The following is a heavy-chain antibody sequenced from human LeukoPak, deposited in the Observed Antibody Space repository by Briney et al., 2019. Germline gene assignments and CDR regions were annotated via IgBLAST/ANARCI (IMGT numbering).Heavy chain of an antibody. J-gene: IGHJ4*02. CDR3: ARDQYSYAHAAH. CDR2: IYSGGTT. V-gene: IGHV3-66*01. D-gene: IGHD5-18*01. Sequence: GGSLRLSCAASGLTVGSSFMSWVRQAPGKGLEWVSVIYSGGTTYYADSVKGRFTISRDNSKNTLHLQMNSLRAEDTAVYYCARDQYSYAHAAHWGQGTLVTVSS. CDR1: GLTVGSSF.